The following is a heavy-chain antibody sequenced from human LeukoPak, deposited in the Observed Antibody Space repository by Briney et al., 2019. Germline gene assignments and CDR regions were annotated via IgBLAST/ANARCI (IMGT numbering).Heavy chain of an antibody. D-gene: IGHD5-12*01. CDR1: GYTFTDYF. J-gene: IGHJ4*02. Sequence: ASVKVSCKASGYTFTDYFMHWVRQATGQGLEWMGWMNPNSGGTGFAQKFQGRVTITRDTSISTAYMELSSLTSGDTAGYYWARGRFSGYGADWGQGTLVTVSS. CDR3: ARGRFSGYGAD. V-gene: IGHV1-2*02. CDR2: MNPNSGGT.